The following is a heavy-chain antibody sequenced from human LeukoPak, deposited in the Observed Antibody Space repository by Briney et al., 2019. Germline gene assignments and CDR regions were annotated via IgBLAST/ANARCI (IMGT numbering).Heavy chain of an antibody. CDR3: ARPNWNHESFDY. J-gene: IGHJ4*02. CDR1: GYTFTSYD. Sequence: ASVKVSCKASGYTFTSYDINWVRQATGQGLEWMGWMNPNSGNTGYAQKFQGRVTMTRNTSISTAYMELSSLRPEDTAVYYCARPNWNHESFDYWGQGTLVTVSS. D-gene: IGHD1-14*01. V-gene: IGHV1-8*01. CDR2: MNPNSGNT.